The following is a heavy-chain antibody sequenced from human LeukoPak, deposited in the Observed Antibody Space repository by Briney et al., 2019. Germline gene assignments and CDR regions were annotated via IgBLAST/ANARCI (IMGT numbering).Heavy chain of an antibody. CDR2: INDNGGTT. Sequence: WGSLRLSCAASGFTFSSYAMSWVRQAPGKGLEWVSTINDNGGTTYYADSVKGRFTISRDNSKNTLYLQMSSLRAEDTAVYYCVKDIRGRARQPQLFDYWGQGTLVTVSS. CDR3: VKDIRGRARQPQLFDY. V-gene: IGHV3-23*01. CDR1: GFTFSSYA. J-gene: IGHJ4*02. D-gene: IGHD3-10*01.